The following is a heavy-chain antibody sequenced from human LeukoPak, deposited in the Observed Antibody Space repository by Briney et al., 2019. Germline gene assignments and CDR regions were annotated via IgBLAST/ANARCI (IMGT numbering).Heavy chain of an antibody. Sequence: SVKVSCKASGGTFSSYAISWVRQAPGQGLEWMGGIIPIFGTANYAQKFQGRVTITADESTSTAYMKLSSLRSEDTAVYYCARVGSGSPLGYYFDYWGQGTLVTVSS. J-gene: IGHJ4*02. D-gene: IGHD3-10*01. CDR3: ARVGSGSPLGYYFDY. V-gene: IGHV1-69*13. CDR1: GGTFSSYA. CDR2: IIPIFGTA.